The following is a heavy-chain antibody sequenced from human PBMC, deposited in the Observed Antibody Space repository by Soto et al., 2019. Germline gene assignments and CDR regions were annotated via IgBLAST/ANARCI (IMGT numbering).Heavy chain of an antibody. V-gene: IGHV3-33*01. CDR1: GFTFSSYG. CDR2: IWYDGSNK. CDR3: ASEVQLDDAFDI. D-gene: IGHD6-13*01. Sequence: QVQLVESGGGVVQPGRSLRLSCAASGFTFSSYGMHWVRQAPGKGLEWVAVIWYDGSNKYYADSVKGRFTISRDNSKNPLYLQMNRLRAEDTAVYYCASEVQLDDAFDIWGQGTMVTVSS. J-gene: IGHJ3*02.